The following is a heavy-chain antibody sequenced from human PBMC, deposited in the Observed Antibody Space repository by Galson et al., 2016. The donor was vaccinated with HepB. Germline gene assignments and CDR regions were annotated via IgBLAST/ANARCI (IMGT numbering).Heavy chain of an antibody. D-gene: IGHD6-19*01. CDR1: GGSISRYY. J-gene: IGHJ5*02. Sequence: SETLSLTCTVSGGSISRYYWSWVRQPPGKGLEWIGYIYYTGSTYYNSSLKSRVTMSVDTSKDQYSLKLSSVTAADTAVYYCARLDGGFAGWFDPWGQGTLVTVSS. CDR2: IYYTGST. CDR3: ARLDGGFAGWFDP. V-gene: IGHV4-59*04.